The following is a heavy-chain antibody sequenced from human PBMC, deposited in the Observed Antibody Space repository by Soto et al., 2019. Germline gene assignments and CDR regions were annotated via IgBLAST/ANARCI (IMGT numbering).Heavy chain of an antibody. D-gene: IGHD5-18*01. CDR1: GYSFTTYW. Sequence: RGESLKISCQVSGYSFTTYWISWVRQMPGKGLEWMGRIDPTDSYTRYSPSFEGHVTFSVDKSISTAYLQWSSLKASDSAMYFCARTRRGYSHIDYWGQGTPVTVSS. CDR2: IDPTDSYT. V-gene: IGHV5-10-1*01. J-gene: IGHJ4*02. CDR3: ARTRRGYSHIDY.